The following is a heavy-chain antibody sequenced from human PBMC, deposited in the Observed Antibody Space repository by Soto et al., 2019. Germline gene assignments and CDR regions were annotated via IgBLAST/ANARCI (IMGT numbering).Heavy chain of an antibody. CDR2: NYYSGST. D-gene: IGHD1-26*01. J-gene: IGHJ4*02. CDR1: GGSISSYY. V-gene: IGHV4-59*01. Sequence: QVQLQESGPGLVKPSETLSLTCTVSGGSISSYYWSWIRQPPGKGLEWSGYNYYSGSTNYNPSLKSRVTISVDTSKNHCSRKLSSVTAADTAVYYCARSPPIVGATFDYWGQGTLVTVSS. CDR3: ARSPPIVGATFDY.